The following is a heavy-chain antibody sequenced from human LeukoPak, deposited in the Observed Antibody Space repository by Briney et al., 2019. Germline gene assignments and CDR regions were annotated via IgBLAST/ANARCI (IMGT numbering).Heavy chain of an antibody. Sequence: GESLKISCKGSGYSFTSYWIGWVRQMPGKGLEWMGIIYPGDSNTIYSPSFQGQVTISADKSISTAYLQWTSLKASDTAMYYCARQNPRYCSGGSCYSFNYWGQGTLVTVSS. V-gene: IGHV5-51*01. CDR2: IYPGDSNT. D-gene: IGHD2-15*01. CDR3: ARQNPRYCSGGSCYSFNY. J-gene: IGHJ4*02. CDR1: GYSFTSYW.